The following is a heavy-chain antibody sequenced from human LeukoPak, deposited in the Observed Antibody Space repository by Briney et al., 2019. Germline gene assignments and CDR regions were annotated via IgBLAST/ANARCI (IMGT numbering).Heavy chain of an antibody. CDR3: ARRYFDY. J-gene: IGHJ4*02. CDR2: IKQDGSEK. V-gene: IGHV3-7*04. CDR1: GFTLSTYW. Sequence: GGSLRLSRAASGFTLSTYWMSWVRQAPGKGLEWVANIKQDGSEKNYVDSVKGRFTISRDNAKNSLYLQMNSLRAEDTAVYYCARRYFDYWGQGTLVTVSS.